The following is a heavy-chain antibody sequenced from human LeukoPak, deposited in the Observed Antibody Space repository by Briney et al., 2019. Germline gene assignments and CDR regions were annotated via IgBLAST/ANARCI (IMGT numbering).Heavy chain of an antibody. J-gene: IGHJ4*02. D-gene: IGHD2-15*01. CDR1: GFTFSSYW. Sequence: GGSLRLSCAASGFTFSSYWMHWVRQAPGKGLVWVSRINSDGSSTSYADSVKGRFTISRDNSKNTLYLQMNSLRAEDTAVYYCARESCSGGSCQPFFDYWGQGTLVTVSS. CDR3: ARESCSGGSCQPFFDY. CDR2: INSDGSST. V-gene: IGHV3-74*01.